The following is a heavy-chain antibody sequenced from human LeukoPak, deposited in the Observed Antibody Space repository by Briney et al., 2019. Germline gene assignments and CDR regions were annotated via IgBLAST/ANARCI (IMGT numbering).Heavy chain of an antibody. CDR1: GYTFTRYY. CDR2: INPSGGST. J-gene: IGHJ4*02. Sequence: GASVKVSCKASGYTFTRYYMHWVRQAPGQGLEWMGIINPSGGSTSYAQKFQGRVTMTRDTSTSTVYMELSSLRSEDTAVYYCARDRDNYYDSSGFNYFDYWGQGTLVTVSS. CDR3: ARDRDNYYDSSGFNYFDY. V-gene: IGHV1-46*01. D-gene: IGHD3-22*01.